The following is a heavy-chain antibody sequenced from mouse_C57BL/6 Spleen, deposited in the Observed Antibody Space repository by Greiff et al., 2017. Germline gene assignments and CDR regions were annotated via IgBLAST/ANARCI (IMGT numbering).Heavy chain of an antibody. CDR2: IFPGSGST. D-gene: IGHD1-1*01. V-gene: IGHV1-75*01. J-gene: IGHJ2*01. CDR1: GYTFTDYY. Sequence: QVQLQQSGPELVKPGASVKISCKASGYTFTDYYINWVKQRPGQGLEWIGWIFPGSGSTYYNEKFKGKATLTVDKSSSTAYMLLSSLTSEDSAVYFCARGGHGTVVPYYFDYWGQGTTLTVSS. CDR3: ARGGHGTVVPYYFDY.